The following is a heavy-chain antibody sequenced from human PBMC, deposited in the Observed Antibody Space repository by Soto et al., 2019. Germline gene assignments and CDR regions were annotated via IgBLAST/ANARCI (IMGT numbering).Heavy chain of an antibody. CDR1: GFTFSSYA. Sequence: GGSLRLSCAASGFTFSSYAMSWVRQAPGKGLEWVSVIYSGGSTYYADSVKGRFTISRDNSKNTLYLQMNSLRAEDTAVYYCARRGTTMISWGQGTLVTSPQ. CDR3: ARRGTTMIS. D-gene: IGHD3-16*01. J-gene: IGHJ1*01. CDR2: IYSGGST. V-gene: IGHV3-66*01.